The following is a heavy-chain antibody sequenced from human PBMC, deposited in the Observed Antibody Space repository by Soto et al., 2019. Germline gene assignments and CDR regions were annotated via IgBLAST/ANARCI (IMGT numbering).Heavy chain of an antibody. D-gene: IGHD3-3*01. CDR2: INHSGST. CDR3: ARGRPGGYDFWSGYSSGFDY. V-gene: IGHV4-34*01. CDR1: GGSFRGYY. Sequence: SETLSLTCAVYGGSFRGYYWSWIRQPPGKGLEWIGEINHSGSTNYNPSLKSRVTISVDTSKNQFSLKLTSVTAADTAVYYCARGRPGGYDFWSGYSSGFDYWGQGTLVTVSS. J-gene: IGHJ4*02.